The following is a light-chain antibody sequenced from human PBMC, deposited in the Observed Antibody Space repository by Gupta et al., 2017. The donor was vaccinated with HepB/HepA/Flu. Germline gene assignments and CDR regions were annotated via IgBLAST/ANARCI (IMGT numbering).Light chain of an antibody. CDR3: AAWDESLNGVV. CDR1: SSNVGSKN. J-gene: IGLJ2*01. CDR2: YND. V-gene: IGLV1-44*01. Sequence: QSVLTQSPSLSGTPGQRVTISCSGSSSNVGSKNVNWYQQLPGRAPKLLIYYNDERPSGVPDRFPGSKSDTSASLAISGLQSEDEADYYCAAWDESLNGVVFGGGTKLTVL.